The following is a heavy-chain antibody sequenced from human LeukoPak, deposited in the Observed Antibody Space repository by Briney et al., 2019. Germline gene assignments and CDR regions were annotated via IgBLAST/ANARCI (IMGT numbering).Heavy chain of an antibody. CDR2: IRYDGSNK. CDR1: GFTFSSYG. CDR3: ARVGYYYDSSGDY. J-gene: IGHJ4*02. D-gene: IGHD3-22*01. Sequence: GGSLRLSCAASGFTFSSYGMHWVRQAPGKGLEWVAFIRYDGSNKYYADSVKGRFTISRDNSKNTLYLQMNSLRAEDTAVYYCARVGYYYDSSGDYWGQGTLVTVSS. V-gene: IGHV3-30*02.